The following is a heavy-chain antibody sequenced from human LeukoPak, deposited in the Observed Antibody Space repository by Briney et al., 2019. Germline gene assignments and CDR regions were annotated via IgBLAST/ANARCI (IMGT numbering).Heavy chain of an antibody. CDR3: AREQCGGDCYTAFDY. D-gene: IGHD2-21*01. CDR1: GFTFSSYG. V-gene: IGHV3-30*03. CDR2: ISYDGSNK. Sequence: PGGSLRLSCAASGFTFSSYGMHWVRQAPGKGLEWVAVISYDGSNKYYADSVKGRFTISRDNSKNTLYLQMNSLRAEDTAVYYCAREQCGGDCYTAFDYWGQGTLVTVSS. J-gene: IGHJ4*02.